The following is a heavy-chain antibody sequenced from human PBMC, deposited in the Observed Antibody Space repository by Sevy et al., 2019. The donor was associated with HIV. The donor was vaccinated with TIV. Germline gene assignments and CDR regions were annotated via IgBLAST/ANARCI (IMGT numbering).Heavy chain of an antibody. CDR2: IYYSGST. CDR3: ASVVVVPAAKYFHFYYMDV. V-gene: IGHV4-59*01. Sequence: SETLSLTCTVSGDSISNYYWSWIRQPPGKGPEWIGYIYYSGSTNYNPSLKSRVTISVDTSKNQFSLKLSSVTAADTAVYYCASVVVVPAAKYFHFYYMDVWGKGTTVTVSS. CDR1: GDSISNYY. J-gene: IGHJ6*03. D-gene: IGHD2-2*01.